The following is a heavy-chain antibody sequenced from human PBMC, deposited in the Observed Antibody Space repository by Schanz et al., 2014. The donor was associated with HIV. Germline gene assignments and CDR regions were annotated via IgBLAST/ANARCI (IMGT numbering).Heavy chain of an antibody. CDR1: GISVTGDW. V-gene: IGHV3-7*01. CDR3: ARKNSFET. CDR2: MKYDGSQK. Sequence: QLLESGGGLVQPGGSLRLSCTASGISVTGDWMSWVRQAPGRGLEWVANMKYDGSQKFYADSVKGRFTISRDNTKKSLYLQMNTLRANDTAVYYCARKNSFETWGQGTMVSVSP. J-gene: IGHJ3*02.